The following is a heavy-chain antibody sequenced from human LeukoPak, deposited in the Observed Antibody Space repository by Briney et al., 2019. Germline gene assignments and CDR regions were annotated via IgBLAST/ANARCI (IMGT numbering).Heavy chain of an antibody. CDR2: ISSSGSTL. V-gene: IGHV3-48*03. Sequence: GGSLRLSCAASGFTFSNYEMNWVCQAPGKGLEWVSYISSSGSTLYYADSVKGRFTISRDNAKNSLYLQMNSLRAEDTAVYYCARYRSDDFGAFDIWGQGTMVTVSS. J-gene: IGHJ3*02. CDR1: GFTFSNYE. CDR3: ARYRSDDFGAFDI. D-gene: IGHD4/OR15-4a*01.